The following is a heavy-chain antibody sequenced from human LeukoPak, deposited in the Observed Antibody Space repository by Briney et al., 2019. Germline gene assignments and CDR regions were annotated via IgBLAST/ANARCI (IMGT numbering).Heavy chain of an antibody. CDR3: ARVARQQLVRVLDY. V-gene: IGHV4-59*01. D-gene: IGHD6-13*01. Sequence: PSETLSLTCTVSGGSISSYYWSWIRQPPGKGLEWIGYIYYSGSTNYNPSLKSRVTISVDTSKNQFSLKLSSVTAADTAVYYCARVARQQLVRVLDYWGQGTLVTVSS. CDR2: IYYSGST. J-gene: IGHJ4*02. CDR1: GGSISSYY.